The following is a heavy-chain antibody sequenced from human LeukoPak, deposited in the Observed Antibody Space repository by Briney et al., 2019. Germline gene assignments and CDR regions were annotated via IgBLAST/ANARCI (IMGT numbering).Heavy chain of an antibody. J-gene: IGHJ1*01. Sequence: GGSLRLSCAASGFTVSDNYMSWVRQAPGKGLEWVSVFYSGGSTRYADSVKGRFTISRDNSKNTLYLQFNRLRAEDTAVYFCASSSWSSEYFHYWGQGTLVTVSS. CDR2: FYSGGST. CDR3: ASSSWSSEYFHY. V-gene: IGHV3-66*01. CDR1: GFTVSDNY. D-gene: IGHD6-13*01.